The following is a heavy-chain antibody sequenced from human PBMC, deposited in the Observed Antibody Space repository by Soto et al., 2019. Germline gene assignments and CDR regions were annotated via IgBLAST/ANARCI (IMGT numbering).Heavy chain of an antibody. CDR2: IYPGDSDT. V-gene: IGHV5-51*01. J-gene: IGHJ6*02. CDR1: GYSFSNHW. Sequence: GESVKISCSGSGYSFSNHWIGWVRQMPGKGLEWMGIIYPGDSDTRYSPSFQGQVTISADKSISTAYLQWSSLKASDTAMYYCARTSAAGKYYYGMDVWGQGTTVTVSS. D-gene: IGHD6-13*01. CDR3: ARTSAAGKYYYGMDV.